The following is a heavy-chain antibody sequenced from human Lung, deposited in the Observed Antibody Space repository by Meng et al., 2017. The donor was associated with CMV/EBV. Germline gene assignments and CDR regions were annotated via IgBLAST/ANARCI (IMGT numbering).Heavy chain of an antibody. D-gene: IGHD1-20*01. J-gene: IGHJ4*02. CDR2: IGVYDGKT. V-gene: IGHV1-18*01. CDR1: GYTFTTYG. CDR3: ARDRGISGTTFRGYY. Sequence: ASVMVFCKASGYTFTTYGISWVRQSLGQGLEWMGWIGVYDGKTNYALKLQGSVTMTTEVSTKRAYMDLRSLRSDETDVYYGARDRGISGTTFRGYYWGQGTLVTVSS.